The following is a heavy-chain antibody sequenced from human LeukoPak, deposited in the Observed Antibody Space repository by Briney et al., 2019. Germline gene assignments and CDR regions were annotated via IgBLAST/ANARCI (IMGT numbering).Heavy chain of an antibody. CDR3: ARASMVRGVIHYYYYYGMDV. D-gene: IGHD3-10*01. Sequence: SETLSLTCAVYGGSFSGYYWSWIRQPPGEGLEWIGEINHSGSTNYNPSLKSRVTISVDTSKNQFSLKLSSVTAADTAVYYCARASMVRGVIHYYYYYGMDVWGKGTTVTVSS. V-gene: IGHV4-34*01. CDR1: GGSFSGYY. J-gene: IGHJ6*04. CDR2: INHSGST.